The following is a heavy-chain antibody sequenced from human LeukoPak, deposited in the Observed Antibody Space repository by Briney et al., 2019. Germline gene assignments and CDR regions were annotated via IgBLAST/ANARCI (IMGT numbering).Heavy chain of an antibody. CDR3: ARERSTVFTMDV. CDR1: GFSFSRYW. D-gene: IGHD4-17*01. V-gene: IGHV3-74*01. CDR2: IYLDGSST. Sequence: GGSLRLSCAASGFSFSRYWMHWVRQAPGKGLEWVARIYLDGSSTSHADSVKGRFTISRDYAKNTLYLQMNSLRAEDTAVYYCARERSTVFTMDVWGKGTTVTVSS. J-gene: IGHJ6*03.